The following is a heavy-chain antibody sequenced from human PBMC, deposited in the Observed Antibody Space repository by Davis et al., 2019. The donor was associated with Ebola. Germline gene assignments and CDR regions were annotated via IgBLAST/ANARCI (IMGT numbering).Heavy chain of an antibody. Sequence: GGSLRLSCAASGFTFSSYSMNWVRQTPGKGLEWVSSISSSSSYIYYADPVKGRFTISRDNAKNSLYLQMNSLRAEDTAVYYCARRLGTTGVYYYYAMDVWGQGTTVTVSS. CDR1: GFTFSSYS. CDR2: ISSSSSYI. CDR3: ARRLGTTGVYYYYAMDV. V-gene: IGHV3-21*01. D-gene: IGHD1-1*01. J-gene: IGHJ6*02.